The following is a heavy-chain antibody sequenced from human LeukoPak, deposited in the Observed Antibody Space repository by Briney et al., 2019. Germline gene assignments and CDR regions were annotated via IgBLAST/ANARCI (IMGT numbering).Heavy chain of an antibody. V-gene: IGHV1-8*01. D-gene: IGHD3-10*01. CDR3: ARGLLEGRDYYFDY. J-gene: IGHJ4*02. CDR2: MNPNSGNT. Sequence: ASVKVSCKAPGYTFTNYAITWVRQATGQGLEWMGWMNPNSGNTGYAQKFQGRVTMTRSTSISTAYMELSSLRSEDTAVYYCARGLLEGRDYYFDYWGQGTLVTVSS. CDR1: GYTFTNYA.